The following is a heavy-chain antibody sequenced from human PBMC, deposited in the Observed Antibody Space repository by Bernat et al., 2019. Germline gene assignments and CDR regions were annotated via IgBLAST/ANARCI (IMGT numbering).Heavy chain of an antibody. Sequence: QVQLVESGGGVVQPGRSLRLSCAASGSTFSSYAMHWVRQAPGKGLEWVAVISYDGSNKYYADSVKGRFTISRDNSKNTLYLQMNSLRAEDTAVYYCARGTSHWFDPWGQGTLVTVSS. CDR3: ARGTSHWFDP. V-gene: IGHV3-30*01. J-gene: IGHJ5*02. CDR1: GSTFSSYA. CDR2: ISYDGSNK.